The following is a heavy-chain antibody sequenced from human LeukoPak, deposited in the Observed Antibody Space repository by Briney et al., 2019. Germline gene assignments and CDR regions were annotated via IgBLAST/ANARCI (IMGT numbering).Heavy chain of an antibody. J-gene: IGHJ5*02. CDR3: ASAFRDGSGSYEFDP. CDR1: GFTFSSYA. CDR2: ISSNGGST. Sequence: GGSLRLSCAASGFTFSSYAMHWVRQAPGKGLEYVSTISSNGGSTYYANSVKGRFTISRDNSKNTLYLQMNSLRAEDTAVYYCASAFRDGSGSYEFDPWGQGTLVTVSS. D-gene: IGHD3-10*01. V-gene: IGHV3-64*01.